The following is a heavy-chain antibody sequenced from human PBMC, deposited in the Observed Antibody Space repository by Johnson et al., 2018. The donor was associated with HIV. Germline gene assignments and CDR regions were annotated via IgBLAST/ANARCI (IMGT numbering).Heavy chain of an antibody. Sequence: QVHLVESGGGLVKPGGSLRLSCAASGFTFSDYYMSWIRQAPGKGLEWVSYISSSGSTIYYADSVKGRFTISRDNSKNTLYLQMGSLRAEDMAVYYCAREGRGSSSGAFDIWGQGTMVTVSS. CDR3: AREGRGSSSGAFDI. J-gene: IGHJ3*02. V-gene: IGHV3-11*04. D-gene: IGHD6-6*01. CDR1: GFTFSDYY. CDR2: ISSSGSTI.